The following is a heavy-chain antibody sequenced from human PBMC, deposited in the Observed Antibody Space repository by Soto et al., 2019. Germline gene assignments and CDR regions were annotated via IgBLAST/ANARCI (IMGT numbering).Heavy chain of an antibody. J-gene: IGHJ4*02. CDR1: GFTFSNAW. Sequence: GGSLRLSCAASGFTFSNAWMSWVRQAPGKGLEWVSYISSSSSTIYYADSVKGRFTISRDNAKNSLYLQMNSLRDEDTAVYYCARDVSNYYDLLFGYWGQGTLVTVSS. CDR2: ISSSSSTI. D-gene: IGHD3-22*01. V-gene: IGHV3-48*02. CDR3: ARDVSNYYDLLFGY.